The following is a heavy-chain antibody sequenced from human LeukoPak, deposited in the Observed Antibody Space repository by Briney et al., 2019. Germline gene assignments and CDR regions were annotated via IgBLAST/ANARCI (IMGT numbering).Heavy chain of an antibody. Sequence: PSETLSLTCTVSGGSISSYYWSWIRQPPGKGLEWIGYIYYSGSTNYNPSLKSRVTISVDTSKNQFSLKLSSVTAAVTAVYYCARYYHNWFDPWGQGTLVTVSS. CDR1: GGSISSYY. J-gene: IGHJ5*02. D-gene: IGHD3-16*01. V-gene: IGHV4-59*01. CDR3: ARYYHNWFDP. CDR2: IYYSGST.